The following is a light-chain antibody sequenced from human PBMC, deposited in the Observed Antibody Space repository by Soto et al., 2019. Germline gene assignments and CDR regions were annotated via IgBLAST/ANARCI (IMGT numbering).Light chain of an antibody. CDR3: QESYTSLRT. CDR2: AAS. CDR1: QSINSY. V-gene: IGKV1-39*01. J-gene: IGKJ2*01. Sequence: DIPMTQSPSSLSASVGDRVTITCRASQSINSYLRWYQQKPGKAPSLLIYAASKIQGGVPSRFSGSGSGAAFTLTITSLQPEDFATYYCQESYTSLRTFGQGTNLEI.